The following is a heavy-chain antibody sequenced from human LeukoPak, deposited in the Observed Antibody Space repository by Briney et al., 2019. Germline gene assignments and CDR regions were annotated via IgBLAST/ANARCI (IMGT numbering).Heavy chain of an antibody. CDR3: ARISATVVTPFDY. J-gene: IGHJ4*02. Sequence: GESLKISCKGSGYSFTSYWIGWVRQTPGKGLEWMGIIYPGDSDTRYSPSFQGQVTISADKSISTAYLQWSSLKASDTAMYYCARISATVVTPFDYWGQGTLVTVSS. V-gene: IGHV5-51*01. CDR1: GYSFTSYW. D-gene: IGHD4-23*01. CDR2: IYPGDSDT.